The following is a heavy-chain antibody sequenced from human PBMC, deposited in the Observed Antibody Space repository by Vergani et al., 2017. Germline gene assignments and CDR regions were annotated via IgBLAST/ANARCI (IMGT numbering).Heavy chain of an antibody. CDR1: GFTFSNAW. V-gene: IGHV3-15*01. CDR3: TTGYSYGLAFDY. Sequence: EVQLVESGGGLVKPGGSLRLSCAASGFTFSNAWMSWVRQAPGKGLEWVGRIKSKTYGGTTDYAAPVKGRFTISRDDSKNTLYLQMNSLKTEDTAVYYCTTGYSYGLAFDYWGQGTLVTVSS. J-gene: IGHJ4*02. CDR2: IKSKTYGGTT. D-gene: IGHD5-18*01.